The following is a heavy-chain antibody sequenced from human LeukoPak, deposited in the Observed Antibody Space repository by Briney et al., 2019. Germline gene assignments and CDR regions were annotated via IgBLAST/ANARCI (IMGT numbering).Heavy chain of an antibody. CDR3: ARGDSEARLGY. D-gene: IGHD6-6*01. Sequence: SETLSLTCTVSGGSISSSSYYWGWIRQPPGKGLEWIGSIYYSGSTYYNPSLKSRVTISVDTSKNQFSLKLTSVTAADTAVYYCARGDSEARLGYWGQGTLVTVSS. CDR1: GGSISSSSYY. V-gene: IGHV4-39*07. J-gene: IGHJ4*02. CDR2: IYYSGST.